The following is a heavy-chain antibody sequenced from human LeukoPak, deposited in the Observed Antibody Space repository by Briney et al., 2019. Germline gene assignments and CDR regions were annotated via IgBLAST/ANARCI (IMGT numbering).Heavy chain of an antibody. J-gene: IGHJ4*02. D-gene: IGHD3-3*01. CDR3: ARHTRASQYYFDY. CDR2: IYSGGST. Sequence: PGGSLRLSCAASGFTVSSNYMSWVRQAPGKGLEWVSVIYSGGSTYYADSVKGRFTISRDNSKNTLYLQMNSLRAEDTAVYYCARHTRASQYYFDYWGQGTLVTVSS. V-gene: IGHV3-53*01. CDR1: GFTVSSNY.